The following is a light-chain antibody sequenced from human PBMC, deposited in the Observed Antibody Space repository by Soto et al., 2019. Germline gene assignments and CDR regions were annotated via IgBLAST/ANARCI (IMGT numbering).Light chain of an antibody. Sequence: GNNSDVGSYNLVSWYQQHPGKAPKVIIYEVSERPSGVSDRFSGSKSGNTASLMISGLQAEDEADYYCCSYAGSSTQSYVFGSGTKVTVL. J-gene: IGLJ1*01. CDR2: EVS. V-gene: IGLV2-23*02. CDR1: NSDVGSYNL. CDR3: CSYAGSSTQSYV.